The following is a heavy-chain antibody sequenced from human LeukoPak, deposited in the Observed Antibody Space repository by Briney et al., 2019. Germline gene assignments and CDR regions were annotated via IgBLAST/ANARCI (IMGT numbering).Heavy chain of an antibody. CDR1: GITFSSDA. CDR2: INQDGSEK. CDR3: ARDSYGTSGYQGWFDP. V-gene: IGHV3-7*01. Sequence: PGGSLRLSCAASGITFSSDAMSWVRQAPGKGLEWVANINQDGSEKYYVDSVKGRFTISRDNAKNSLYLQMNSLRAEDTAVYYCARDSYGTSGYQGWFDPWGQGTLVTVSS. D-gene: IGHD5-12*01. J-gene: IGHJ5*02.